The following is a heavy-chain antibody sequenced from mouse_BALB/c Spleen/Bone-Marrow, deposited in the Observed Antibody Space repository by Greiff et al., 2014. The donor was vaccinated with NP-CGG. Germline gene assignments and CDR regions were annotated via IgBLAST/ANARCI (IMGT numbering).Heavy chain of an antibody. CDR2: IDPENGDT. D-gene: IGHD1-2*01. Sequence: VQLQQSGAELVRSGASVKLSCTASGFNIKDYYMHWVKQRPEQGLEWIGWIDPENGDTEYAPKFQGKATMTADTSSNTAYLQXXXXXSEDTAVYYCNAQNYGYGAWFAYWGQGTLVTVSA. V-gene: IGHV14-4*02. J-gene: IGHJ3*01. CDR3: NAQNYGYGAWFAY. CDR1: GFNIKDYY.